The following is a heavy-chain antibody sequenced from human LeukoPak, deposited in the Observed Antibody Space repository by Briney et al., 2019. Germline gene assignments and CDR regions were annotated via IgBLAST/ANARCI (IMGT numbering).Heavy chain of an antibody. V-gene: IGHV3-23*01. CDR2: ISGSGGST. CDR3: AKDPVLGGYGGSYHNWFDP. Sequence: GGTLRLSCTASGFTFSSYGMSWVRQAPGKGLEWVSAISGSGGSTYYADSVKGRFTISRDNSKNTLYLQMNSLRAEDTAVYYCAKDPVLGGYGGSYHNWFDPWGQGTLVTVSS. J-gene: IGHJ5*02. CDR1: GFTFSSYG. D-gene: IGHD1-26*01.